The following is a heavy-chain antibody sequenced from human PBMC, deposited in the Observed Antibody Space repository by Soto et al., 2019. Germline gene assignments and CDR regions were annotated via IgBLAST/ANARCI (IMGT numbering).Heavy chain of an antibody. Sequence: QVQLQQWGAGLLKPSETLSLTCAVYGGSVGGYYWSWVRQPPGKGLEWIGEINHSGSITYAPSLKSRVTMSVDTSKNQCSLRLNSVTAADTAVHYCARGEVTTGVFWGQGTQVTVSS. V-gene: IGHV4-34*02. CDR1: GGSVGGYY. D-gene: IGHD4-17*01. CDR3: ARGEVTTGVF. J-gene: IGHJ4*02. CDR2: INHSGSI.